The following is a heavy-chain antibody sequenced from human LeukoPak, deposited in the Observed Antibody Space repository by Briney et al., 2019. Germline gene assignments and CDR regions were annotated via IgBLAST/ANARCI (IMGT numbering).Heavy chain of an antibody. J-gene: IGHJ4*02. CDR2: TSSNGGST. Sequence: GGSLRLSCAASGFTFSSYAMHWVRQAPGKGLEYVSATSSNGGSTYYANSVKSRFTISRDNSKNTLYLQMGSLRAEDMAVYYCARGGGDSSGYYQREYYFDYWGQGTLVTVSS. CDR3: ARGGGDSSGYYQREYYFDY. D-gene: IGHD3-22*01. CDR1: GFTFSSYA. V-gene: IGHV3-64*01.